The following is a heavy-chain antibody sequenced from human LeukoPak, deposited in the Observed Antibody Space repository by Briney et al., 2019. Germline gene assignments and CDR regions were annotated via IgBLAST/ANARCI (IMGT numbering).Heavy chain of an antibody. CDR1: GGSISSSDYQ. CDR3: ARHYCSGGNCYGLGY. J-gene: IGHJ4*02. Sequence: PSETLSLTCSVSGGSISSSDYQWSWIRQPPGKGLEWIGTILYSGSTSYNPSVESRVTISVDVSKNQFSLRLSSVTAADTAVYYCARHYCSGGNCYGLGYWGQGTLVTVSS. CDR2: ILYSGST. D-gene: IGHD2-15*01. V-gene: IGHV4-39*01.